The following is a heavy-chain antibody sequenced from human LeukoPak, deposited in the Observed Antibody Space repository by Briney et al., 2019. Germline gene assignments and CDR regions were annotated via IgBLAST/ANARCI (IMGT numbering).Heavy chain of an antibody. V-gene: IGHV3-30*04. CDR1: GFTFSSYA. Sequence: GWSLRLSCAASGFTFSSYAMHWVRQAPGKGLEWVAVISYDGSNKYYADSVKGRFTISRDNSKNTLYLQMNSLRAEDTAVYYCASGGRIAARRGSNWFDPWGQGTLVTVSS. CDR3: ASGGRIAARRGSNWFDP. CDR2: ISYDGSNK. D-gene: IGHD6-6*01. J-gene: IGHJ5*02.